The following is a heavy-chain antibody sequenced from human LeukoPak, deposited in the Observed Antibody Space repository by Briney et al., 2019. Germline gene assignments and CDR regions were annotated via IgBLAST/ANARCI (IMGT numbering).Heavy chain of an antibody. V-gene: IGHV5-51*01. CDR1: EYSFPNYC. J-gene: IGHJ4*02. Sequence: RSGESLKISCKHSEYSFPNYCIGWVRQMAGKGLEWMGIIYPDDSDTRYSPSFQGQVTISADKSISTAYLQWSSLKASDTAMYYCARHWDSSSPIDYWGQGTLVTVSS. CDR3: ARHWDSSSPIDY. D-gene: IGHD6-6*01. CDR2: IYPDDSDT.